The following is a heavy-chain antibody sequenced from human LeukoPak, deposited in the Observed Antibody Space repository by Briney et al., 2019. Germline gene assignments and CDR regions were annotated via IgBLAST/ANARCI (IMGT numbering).Heavy chain of an antibody. J-gene: IGHJ3*02. D-gene: IGHD4-23*01. Sequence: GRSLRLSCAASGFTFSSYGMHWVRQAPGKGLEWVAVISYDGSNKFYADSVKGRFTISRDDSKNTLYLQMNSLRAEDTAVYYCATGGASVFLDAFDIWGQGTMVTVSS. CDR2: ISYDGSNK. V-gene: IGHV3-30*03. CDR1: GFTFSSYG. CDR3: ATGGASVFLDAFDI.